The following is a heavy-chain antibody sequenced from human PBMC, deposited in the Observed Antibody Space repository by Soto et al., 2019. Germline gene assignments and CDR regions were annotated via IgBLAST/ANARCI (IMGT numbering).Heavy chain of an antibody. CDR3: ARVHCSSTSCYMRLRFDP. Sequence: ASVKLSCKASGYTFTGYYMHWVRQAPGQGLEWMGWINPNSGGTNYAQKFQGRVTMTRDTSISTAYMELSRLRSDDTAVYYCARVHCSSTSCYMRLRFDPWGQGTLVTVSS. CDR2: INPNSGGT. D-gene: IGHD2-2*02. CDR1: GYTFTGYY. J-gene: IGHJ5*02. V-gene: IGHV1-2*02.